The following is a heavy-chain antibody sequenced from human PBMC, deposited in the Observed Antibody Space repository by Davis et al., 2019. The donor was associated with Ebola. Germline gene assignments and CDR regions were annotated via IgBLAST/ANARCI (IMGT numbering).Heavy chain of an antibody. V-gene: IGHV3-48*04. J-gene: IGHJ4*02. CDR2: ISSSGSTI. CDR1: GFTFSSYS. Sequence: GESLKISCAASGFTFSSYSMNWVRQAPGKGLEWVSYISSSGSTIYYADSVKGRFTISRDNAKNSLYLQMNSLRAEDTAVYYCAKDRLFNWEAFDYWGQGTLVTVSS. CDR3: AKDRLFNWEAFDY. D-gene: IGHD1-1*01.